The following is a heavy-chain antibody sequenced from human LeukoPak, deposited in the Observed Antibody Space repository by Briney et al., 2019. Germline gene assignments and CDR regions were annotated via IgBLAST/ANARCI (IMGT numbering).Heavy chain of an antibody. CDR1: GGSISSYY. CDR3: ASKLAAAGTDYYYYYMDV. D-gene: IGHD6-13*01. V-gene: IGHV4-4*07. CDR2: IYTSGST. Sequence: SETLSLTCTVSGGSISSYYWSWIRQPAGKGLEWIGRIYTSGSTNYNPSLKSRVTISVDTSKNQFSLKLSSVTAADTAVYYCASKLAAAGTDYYYYYMDVWGKGTTVTISS. J-gene: IGHJ6*03.